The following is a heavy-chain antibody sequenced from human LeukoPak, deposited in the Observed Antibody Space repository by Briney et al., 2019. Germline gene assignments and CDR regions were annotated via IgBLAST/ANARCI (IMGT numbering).Heavy chain of an antibody. CDR3: ARETYSSSGSTYYYGMDV. D-gene: IGHD6-19*01. V-gene: IGHV7-4-1*02. Sequence: GASVKVSCKASGYTFTSNGINWVRQAPGQGLKWMGWINTYTGNPTYAQGFTGRFVLSLDTSVSTAYLQISSLQAEDTAVYYCARETYSSSGSTYYYGMDVWGQGTTVTVSS. CDR1: GYTFTSNG. CDR2: INTYTGNP. J-gene: IGHJ6*02.